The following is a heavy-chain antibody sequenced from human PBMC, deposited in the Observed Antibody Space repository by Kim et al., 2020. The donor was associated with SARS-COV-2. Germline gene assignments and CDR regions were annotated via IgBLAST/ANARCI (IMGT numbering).Heavy chain of an antibody. CDR3: ARGPTTMTPVGPFDI. V-gene: IGHV1-3*04. J-gene: IGHJ3*02. CDR2: INTVNGNT. Sequence: ASVKVSCKASGYTFLTYIMHWVRQAPGQRLEWMGWINTVNGNTKYSQKFQGRVTISRDTSATTAYLELTSLRFEDTAVYYCARGPTTMTPVGPFDIWGQGTMVSVSP. CDR1: GYTFLTYI. D-gene: IGHD4-17*01.